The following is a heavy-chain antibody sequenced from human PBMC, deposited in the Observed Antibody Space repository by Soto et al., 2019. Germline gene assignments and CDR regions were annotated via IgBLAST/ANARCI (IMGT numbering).Heavy chain of an antibody. CDR3: ARTPSVGPAAMLRFGAFDI. D-gene: IGHD2-2*01. CDR2: IYYSGST. J-gene: IGHJ3*02. Sequence: SETLSLTCTVSGGSISSGGYYWSWIRQHPGKGLEWIGYIYYSGSTYYNPSLKSRVTISVDTSKNQFSLKLSSVTAADTAVYYCARTPSVGPAAMLRFGAFDIWGKGTMVPVSS. CDR1: GGSISSGGYY. V-gene: IGHV4-31*03.